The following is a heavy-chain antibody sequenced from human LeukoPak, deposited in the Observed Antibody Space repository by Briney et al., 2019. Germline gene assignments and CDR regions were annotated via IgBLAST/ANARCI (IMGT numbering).Heavy chain of an antibody. V-gene: IGHV1-69*13. CDR2: IIPIFGTA. Sequence: ASVKVSCKASGYTFTSYAMHWVRQAPGQRLEWMGGIIPIFGTANYAQKFQGKVTITADESTSTAYMELSSLRSEDTAVYYCARDGIVGAAYYFDYWGQGTLVTVSS. J-gene: IGHJ4*02. CDR1: GYTFTSYA. D-gene: IGHD1-26*01. CDR3: ARDGIVGAAYYFDY.